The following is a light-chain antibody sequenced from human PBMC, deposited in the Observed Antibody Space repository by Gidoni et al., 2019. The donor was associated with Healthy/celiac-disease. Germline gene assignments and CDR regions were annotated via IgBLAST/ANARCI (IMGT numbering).Light chain of an antibody. V-gene: IGKV3-11*01. CDR1: QSVSSY. CDR3: QQRSNWPGPLT. J-gene: IGKJ4*01. Sequence: EIVLTQSPATLSLSPGERATLSCRARQSVSSYLAWYQQKPGQAPRLLIYDASNRATGIPARFSGSGSGTDFTLTISSLEPEDFAVYYCQQRSNWPGPLTFXGXTKVEIK. CDR2: DAS.